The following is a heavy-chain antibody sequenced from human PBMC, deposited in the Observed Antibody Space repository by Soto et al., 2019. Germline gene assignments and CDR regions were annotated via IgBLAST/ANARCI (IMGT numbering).Heavy chain of an antibody. D-gene: IGHD3-22*01. CDR2: IYYSGNT. V-gene: IGHV4-39*02. Sequence: SETLSLTCTVSGDSIISSSYYWGRIRQPPGKGLEWIGSIYYSGNTYYNPSLKSRVTISVDTSNNHFSLKLRSVTSADTAVYYCARLGGYYQAFDNWGQGTLVTVSS. CDR3: ARLGGYYQAFDN. CDR1: GDSIISSSYY. J-gene: IGHJ4*02.